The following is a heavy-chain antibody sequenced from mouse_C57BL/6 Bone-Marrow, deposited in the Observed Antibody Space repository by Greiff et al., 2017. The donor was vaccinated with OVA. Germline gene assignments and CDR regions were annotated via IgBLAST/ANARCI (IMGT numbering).Heavy chain of an antibody. Sequence: VQLQQSGAELARPGASVKLSCKASGYTFTSYGISWVKQRTGQGLEWIGEIYPRSGNTYYNEKFKGKVTLTADKSSSTAYMELRSLTSEDSAVYFCAREKGYWYFDVWGTGTTVTVSS. V-gene: IGHV1-81*01. CDR2: IYPRSGNT. CDR1: GYTFTSYG. J-gene: IGHJ1*03. CDR3: AREKGYWYFDV.